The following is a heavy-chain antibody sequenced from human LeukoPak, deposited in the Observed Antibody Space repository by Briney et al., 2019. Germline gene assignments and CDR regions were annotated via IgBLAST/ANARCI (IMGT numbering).Heavy chain of an antibody. J-gene: IGHJ4*02. CDR2: IYYSGST. CDR1: GDSISSYY. Sequence: SETLSLTCTVSGDSISSYYWSWIRQPPGKGLEWIGYIYYSGSTNYNPSLKSRVTISVDTSKNQFSLKLSSVTAADTAVYYCASGPYSSSWTYWGQGTLVTVSS. CDR3: ASGPYSSSWTY. D-gene: IGHD6-13*01. V-gene: IGHV4-59*01.